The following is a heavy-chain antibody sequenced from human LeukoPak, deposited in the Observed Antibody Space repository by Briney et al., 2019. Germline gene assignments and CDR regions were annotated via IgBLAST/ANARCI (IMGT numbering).Heavy chain of an antibody. CDR2: IYYSGST. Sequence: SETLSLTCTDSVGSISSYYWSWIRQPPGKGLWWIGHIYYSGSTNYNPSLTSRVTISVDTSKNQFSLKLSSVTAADTAVYYCARGPADLNYGDYWYFDLWGRGTLVTVSS. J-gene: IGHJ2*01. CDR3: ARGPADLNYGDYWYFDL. V-gene: IGHV4-59*01. CDR1: VGSISSYY. D-gene: IGHD4-17*01.